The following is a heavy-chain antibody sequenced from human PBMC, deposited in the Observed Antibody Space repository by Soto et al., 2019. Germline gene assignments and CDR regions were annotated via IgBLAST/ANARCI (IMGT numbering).Heavy chain of an antibody. Sequence: SETLSLTCSVSGGSISSSTYYWGWIRQPPGKGLEWIGSFYYSGSTYYNPSLKSRVTISVDASKNQFSLRLSSVTAADTAVYYCATRSDYSYGFSSDYWGKGTLVTVSS. V-gene: IGHV4-39*01. CDR2: FYYSGST. J-gene: IGHJ4*02. CDR1: GGSISSSTYY. CDR3: ATRSDYSYGFSSDY. D-gene: IGHD5-18*01.